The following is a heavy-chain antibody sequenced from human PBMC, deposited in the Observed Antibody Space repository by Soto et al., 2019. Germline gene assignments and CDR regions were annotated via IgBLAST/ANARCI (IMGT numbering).Heavy chain of an antibody. CDR1: GFTFSSYA. Sequence: PGGSLRLSCAASGFTFSSYAMSGFRQAPGKGLEWVSAISGSGGSTYYADSVKCRFTISRDNSKNTLYLQMNSLRAEDTAVYYCAKEEYQLPYYYYGMDVWGQGTTVTVSS. CDR2: ISGSGGST. V-gene: IGHV3-23*01. D-gene: IGHD2-2*01. J-gene: IGHJ6*02. CDR3: AKEEYQLPYYYYGMDV.